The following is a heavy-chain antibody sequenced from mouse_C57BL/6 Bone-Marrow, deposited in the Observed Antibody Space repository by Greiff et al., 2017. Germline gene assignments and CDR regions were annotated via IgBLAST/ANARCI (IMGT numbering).Heavy chain of an antibody. Sequence: QVQLQQPGAELVKPGASVKMSCKASGYTFTSYWITWVKQRPGQGLEWIGDIYPGSGSTNYNAKFKSKATLTVDTSSSTAYMQLSSLTSEDSAVYYCARSYDGGSYAMDYWGQGTSVTVSS. V-gene: IGHV1-55*01. J-gene: IGHJ4*01. CDR1: GYTFTSYW. CDR2: IYPGSGST. CDR3: ARSYDGGSYAMDY. D-gene: IGHD2-12*01.